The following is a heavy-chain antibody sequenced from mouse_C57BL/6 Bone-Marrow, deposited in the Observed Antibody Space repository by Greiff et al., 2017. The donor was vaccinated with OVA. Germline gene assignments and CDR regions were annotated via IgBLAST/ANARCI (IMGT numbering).Heavy chain of an antibody. Sequence: EVQVVESGGGLVQPGGSLKLSCAASGFTFSDYYMYWVRQTPEKRLEWVAYISNGGGSTYYPDTVKGRFTISRDNAKNTLYLQMSRLKSEDTAMYYCARAIYDGYYRYAMDYWGQGTSVTVSS. CDR1: GFTFSDYY. V-gene: IGHV5-12*01. CDR3: ARAIYDGYYRYAMDY. J-gene: IGHJ4*01. D-gene: IGHD2-3*01. CDR2: ISNGGGST.